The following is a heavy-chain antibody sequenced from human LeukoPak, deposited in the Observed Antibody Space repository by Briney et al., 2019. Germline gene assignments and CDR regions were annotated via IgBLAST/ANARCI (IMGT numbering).Heavy chain of an antibody. CDR3: ARDYDSSSMAY. CDR1: GFTFSIYS. D-gene: IGHD3-22*01. Sequence: GGSLGLSCAASGFTFSIYSMNWVRQAPGKGLEWVSSISSSSSYIYYADSVKGRFTISRDNAKNSLYLQMNSLRAEDTAVYYCARDYDSSSMAYWGQGTLVTVSS. J-gene: IGHJ4*02. V-gene: IGHV3-21*01. CDR2: ISSSSSYI.